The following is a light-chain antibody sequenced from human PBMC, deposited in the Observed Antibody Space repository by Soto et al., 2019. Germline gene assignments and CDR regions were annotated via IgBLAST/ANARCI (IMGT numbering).Light chain of an antibody. Sequence: DIQITQPPSTLSASVGDRVTITCPASQTINSWLSWYQQKPGKAPKVLIFDASSLKTGVPSRFSGSGSGTEFTLTISNLQPDDFATYYCQQYDSYSSGPFGQGTKVDI. V-gene: IGKV1-5*01. CDR2: DAS. CDR1: QTINSW. CDR3: QQYDSYSSGP. J-gene: IGKJ1*01.